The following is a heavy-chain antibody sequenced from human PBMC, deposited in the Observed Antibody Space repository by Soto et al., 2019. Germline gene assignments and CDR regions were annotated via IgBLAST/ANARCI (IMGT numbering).Heavy chain of an antibody. Sequence: EVQLVESGGGLVQPGRCLRLSCAASGFTFDDYAMHWVRQAPGKGLEWVSGISWYSGSIGYADSVKGRFTIYRDNAKNSLYLQMHSLRAEDTALYYWAKGHTVCSGGSCYSPYFDYWGQGTLVTVSS. CDR2: ISWYSGSI. CDR3: AKGHTVCSGGSCYSPYFDY. CDR1: GFTFDDYA. J-gene: IGHJ4*02. D-gene: IGHD2-15*01. V-gene: IGHV3-9*01.